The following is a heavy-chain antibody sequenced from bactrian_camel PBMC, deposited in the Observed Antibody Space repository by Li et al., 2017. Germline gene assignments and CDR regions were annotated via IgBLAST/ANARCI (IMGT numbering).Heavy chain of an antibody. Sequence: HVQLVESGGGAFQAGDSLTLSCEISGYKSDTFSMGWFRQAPGKEREAVAVGETRGERTIYADSVKGRFAISVDNAKNTAYLQMNSLKPEDTGLYYCAARSGGYCGYLLQTSAAWSYWGQGTQVTVS. CDR2: GETRGERT. J-gene: IGHJ4*01. CDR1: GYKSDTFS. CDR3: AARSGGYCGYLLQTSAAWSY. D-gene: IGHD2*01. V-gene: IGHV3S63*01.